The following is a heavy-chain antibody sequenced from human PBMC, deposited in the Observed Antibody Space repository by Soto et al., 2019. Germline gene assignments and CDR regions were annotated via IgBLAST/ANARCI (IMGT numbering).Heavy chain of an antibody. CDR2: ISANNENT. V-gene: IGHV1-18*04. D-gene: IGHD1-26*01. CDR1: GYPFSSYG. Sequence: ASVKVSCKASGYPFSSYGITWVRQAPGQGLEWMGWISANNENTNYAQHLQGRVTMTTDASTNTAYMELTSLTSDDTAVYYCARLTWEFDTRSPLDYWRQGTLVTVSS. CDR3: ARLTWEFDTRSPLDY. J-gene: IGHJ4*02.